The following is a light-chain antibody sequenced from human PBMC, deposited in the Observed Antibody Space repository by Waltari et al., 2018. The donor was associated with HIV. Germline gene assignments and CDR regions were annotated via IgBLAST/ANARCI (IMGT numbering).Light chain of an antibody. V-gene: IGLV2-14*01. CDR2: EVY. Sequence: HSSITSPASVSGSPGLSITISCTGPTCDISEFNFVSWYQQSPGRAPKLIIFEVYSRPSGISDRFSGSKSGVTASLTISALRAEDEADYFCSSYSARGFVVFGGGTKVTVL. J-gene: IGLJ3*02. CDR1: TCDISEFNF. CDR3: SSYSARGFVV.